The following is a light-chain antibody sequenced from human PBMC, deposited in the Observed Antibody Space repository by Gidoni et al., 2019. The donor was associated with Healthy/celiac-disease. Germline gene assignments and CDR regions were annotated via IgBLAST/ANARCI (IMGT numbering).Light chain of an antibody. CDR1: QDISNY. Sequence: DTQMTQSPSSLSASVGDRVTITCQASQDISNYLNWYQQKPGKAPKLLIYDASKLETGVPSRFSGSGSGTDFTFSISSLQPEDIATYYCQQYDNLPSFGGGTKVEIK. J-gene: IGKJ4*01. CDR2: DAS. CDR3: QQYDNLPS. V-gene: IGKV1-33*01.